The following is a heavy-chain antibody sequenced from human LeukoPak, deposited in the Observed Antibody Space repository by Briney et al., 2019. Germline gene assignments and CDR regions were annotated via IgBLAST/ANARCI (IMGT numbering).Heavy chain of an antibody. CDR3: ARVAPIDY. CDR2: ISSSGSPM. CDR1: GFTFSDYF. Sequence: GGSLRLSCAASGFTFSDYFMTWIRQAPGKGPEWVSYISSSGSPMYYADSVKGRFSISRDNAKNFVYPQMDSLRADDTAVYYCARVAPIDYWGQGILVTVSS. J-gene: IGHJ4*02. V-gene: IGHV3-11*01.